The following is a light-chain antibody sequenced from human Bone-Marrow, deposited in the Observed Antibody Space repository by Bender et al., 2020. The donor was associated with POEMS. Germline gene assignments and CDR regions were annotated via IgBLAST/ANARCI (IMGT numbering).Light chain of an antibody. CDR1: SSDVGGYNY. CDR3: VAWDASLNGWV. V-gene: IGLV2-14*01. Sequence: QSALTQPASVSGSPGQSITISCTGTSSDVGGYNYVSWYQQHPGKAPQLMIYAVTNRPSGVSNRFSGSKSGNTASLTISGLQSDDEAIYFCVAWDASLNGWVFGGGTKLTVL. CDR2: AVT. J-gene: IGLJ3*02.